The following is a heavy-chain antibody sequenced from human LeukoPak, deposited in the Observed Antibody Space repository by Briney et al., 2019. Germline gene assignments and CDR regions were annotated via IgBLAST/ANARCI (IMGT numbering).Heavy chain of an antibody. Sequence: GGSLRLSCAASGFTFSSYAMSWVHQAPGKGLEWVSAISASGGNTYYADSMKGRFTISRDNSKNTLYLQMSSLRAEDTAVYYCAKDPNEYGDWHFDYWGQGTLVTVSS. CDR2: ISASGGNT. CDR1: GFTFSSYA. J-gene: IGHJ4*02. CDR3: AKDPNEYGDWHFDY. V-gene: IGHV3-23*01. D-gene: IGHD4-17*01.